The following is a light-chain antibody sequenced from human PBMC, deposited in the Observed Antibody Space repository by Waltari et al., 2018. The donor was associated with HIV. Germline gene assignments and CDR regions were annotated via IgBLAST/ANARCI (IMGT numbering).Light chain of an antibody. CDR3: VQSTHLPYT. CDR1: QSVVYRDWNTY. CDR2: KFF. Sequence: DVVMTQSPLSLRVTIGQSAYISCRYSQSVVYRDWNTYLNWFQQSPGQSPRLLIYKFFNRYSVVPDRFSGSGSGTDFTLTISSVEAEDVGVYYCVQSTHLPYTFGQGTKLEIK. J-gene: IGKJ2*01. V-gene: IGKV2-30*01.